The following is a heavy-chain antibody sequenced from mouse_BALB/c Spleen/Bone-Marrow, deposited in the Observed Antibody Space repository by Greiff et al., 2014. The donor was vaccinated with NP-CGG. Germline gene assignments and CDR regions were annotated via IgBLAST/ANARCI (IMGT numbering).Heavy chain of an antibody. J-gene: IGHJ2*01. CDR2: INPSTGYT. D-gene: IGHD1-1*01. V-gene: IGHV1-7*01. Sequence: QVQLQQSGAELVKPGASVKMSCKASGYSFTTYWMHWVKQRHGQGLEWIGYINPSTGYTEYIQKFKDKATLTADKSSSTAYMQLNSLTSEDSSVYYCVLITPVVSDYWGQGTTLTVSS. CDR1: GYSFTTYW. CDR3: VLITPVVSDY.